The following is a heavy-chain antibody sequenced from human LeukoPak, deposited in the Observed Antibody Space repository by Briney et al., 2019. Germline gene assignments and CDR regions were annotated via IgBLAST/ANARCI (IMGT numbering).Heavy chain of an antibody. CDR1: GFTFSSYA. Sequence: PGRSLRLSCAASGFTFSSYAMHWVRQAPGKGLEWVAVISYDGSNKYYADSVEGRFTISRDNSKNTLYLQMNSLRAEDTAVYYCARKKDYYYGMDVWGQGTTVTVSS. V-gene: IGHV3-30-3*01. J-gene: IGHJ6*02. CDR2: ISYDGSNK. CDR3: ARKKDYYYGMDV.